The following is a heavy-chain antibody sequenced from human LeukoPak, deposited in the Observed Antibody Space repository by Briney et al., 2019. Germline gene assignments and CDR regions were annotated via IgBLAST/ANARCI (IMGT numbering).Heavy chain of an antibody. J-gene: IGHJ4*02. Sequence: GGSLRLSCTASGFTFSSQELTWARQAPGKGLEWVSSISAGDTYINYADSAKGRFTISRDDSKNTLYLQMNSLRAEDTAVYYCAKHYVRGLAVANTDYWGQGTLVTVSS. CDR1: GFTFSSQE. CDR2: ISAGDTYI. CDR3: AKHYVRGLAVANTDY. V-gene: IGHV3-23*01. D-gene: IGHD6-19*01.